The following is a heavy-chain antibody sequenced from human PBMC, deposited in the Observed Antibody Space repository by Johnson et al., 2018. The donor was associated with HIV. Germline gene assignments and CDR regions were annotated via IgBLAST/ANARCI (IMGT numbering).Heavy chain of an antibody. V-gene: IGHV3-23*04. J-gene: IGHJ3*02. CDR1: GFTFDDYD. CDR3: AKDLGYSSSSRAFDI. CDR2: ISGSGGST. Sequence: VQLVESGGGVVRPGGSLRLSCAASGFTFDDYDMTWVRQGPGKGLEWVSAISGSGGSTYYADSVKGRFTISRDNSKNTLYLQMNSLRAEDTAVYYCAKDLGYSSSSRAFDIWGQGTMVTVSS. D-gene: IGHD6-6*01.